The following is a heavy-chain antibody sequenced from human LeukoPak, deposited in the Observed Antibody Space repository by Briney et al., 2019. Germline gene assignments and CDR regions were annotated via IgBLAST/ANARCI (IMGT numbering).Heavy chain of an antibody. Sequence: PGGSLRLSCVASGFAFSIYFMSWIRQALGKGLEWVGNMKQDGSEKYYVDQVKGRFTISRDNAKTSVYLQMNSLRAEDTAVYYCVRAMDVWGQGTTVTVSS. V-gene: IGHV3-7*04. J-gene: IGHJ6*02. CDR1: GFAFSIYF. CDR3: VRAMDV. CDR2: MKQDGSEK.